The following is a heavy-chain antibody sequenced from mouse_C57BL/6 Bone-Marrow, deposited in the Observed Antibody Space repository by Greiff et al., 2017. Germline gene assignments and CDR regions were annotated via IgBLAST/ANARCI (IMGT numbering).Heavy chain of an antibody. D-gene: IGHD4-1*01. J-gene: IGHJ3*01. Sequence: QVQLKQSGAELARPGASVKLSCKASGYTFTSYGISWVKQRTGQGLEWIGEIYPRSGNTYYNEKFQGKATLTADKSSSTAYMELRSLTSEDSAVYFCAVNWGFAYWGQGTLVTVSA. CDR3: AVNWGFAY. CDR1: GYTFTSYG. CDR2: IYPRSGNT. V-gene: IGHV1-81*01.